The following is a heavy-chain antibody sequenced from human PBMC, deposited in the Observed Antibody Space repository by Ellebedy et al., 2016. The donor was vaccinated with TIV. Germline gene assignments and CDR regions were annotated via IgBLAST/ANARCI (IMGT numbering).Heavy chain of an antibody. CDR2: IYYTGSA. CDR3: ARTSGTFYFDS. Sequence: SETLCLTXTVSGGSIDRGGFYWTWIRQHPGRSLEWLGYIYYTGSALYNPSLKSRLSISIDTSKNYFSLKLSSVTAADTALYYCARTSGTFYFDSWGQGTLVAVSS. CDR1: GGSIDRGGFY. J-gene: IGHJ4*02. V-gene: IGHV4-31*03. D-gene: IGHD1-26*01.